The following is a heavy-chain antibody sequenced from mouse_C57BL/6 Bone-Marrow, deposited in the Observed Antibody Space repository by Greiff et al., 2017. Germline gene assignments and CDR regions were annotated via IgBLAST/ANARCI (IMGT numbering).Heavy chain of an antibody. V-gene: IGHV1-26*01. CDR3: ARITTVVAPYWYFDV. CDR1: GYTFTDYY. Sequence: VQLQQSGPELVKPGASVKISCKASGYTFTDYYMNWVKQSHGKSLEWIGDINPNNGGTSYNQKFKGKATLTVGKSSSTAYMELRSLTSEDSAVYYCARITTVVAPYWYFDVWGTGTTVTVSS. D-gene: IGHD1-1*01. J-gene: IGHJ1*03. CDR2: INPNNGGT.